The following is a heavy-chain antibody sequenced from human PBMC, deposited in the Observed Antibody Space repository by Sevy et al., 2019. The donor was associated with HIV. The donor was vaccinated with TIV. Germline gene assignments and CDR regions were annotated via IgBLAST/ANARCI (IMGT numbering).Heavy chain of an antibody. D-gene: IGHD3-3*01. CDR2: INPNSGGT. CDR1: GYTFTGYY. Sequence: ASVKVSCKASGYTFTGYYMHWVRQAPGQGLEWMGWINPNSGGTNYAQKFQGRVTMTRETSISTAYMELSRLRSDDTAVYYCARVPTTYDFWSGYQDYFDYWVQGTLVTVSS. J-gene: IGHJ4*02. CDR3: ARVPTTYDFWSGYQDYFDY. V-gene: IGHV1-2*02.